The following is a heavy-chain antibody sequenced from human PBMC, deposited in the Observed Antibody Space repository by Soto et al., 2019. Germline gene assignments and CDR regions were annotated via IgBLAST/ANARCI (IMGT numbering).Heavy chain of an antibody. J-gene: IGHJ4*02. Sequence: EVQLLESGGGLVQPGGSLRLSCTASGFTFSNYAMNWVRQAPGKGLEWVSTLSGSGSSTYYADSVKGRFTISRDNSKNTLYLQMNNLRAEDTAIYYCEKVPLKPQVFDYWGQGTLVTVSS. CDR2: LSGSGSST. V-gene: IGHV3-23*01. CDR3: EKVPLKPQVFDY. CDR1: GFTFSNYA.